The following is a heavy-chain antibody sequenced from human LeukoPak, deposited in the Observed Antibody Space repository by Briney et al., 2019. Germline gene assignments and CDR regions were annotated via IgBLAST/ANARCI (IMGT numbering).Heavy chain of an antibody. Sequence: GGSLRLSCAASGFTFSSYGMHWVRQAPGKGLEWVAVIWYDGSNKYYADSVKGRFTISRDTPKNTFYLEMNSLGADDTALYYCAKDRISGQGGAARILDYWGQGILVTVSS. CDR3: AKDRISGQGGAARILDY. D-gene: IGHD6-6*01. CDR1: GFTFSSYG. J-gene: IGHJ4*02. CDR2: IWYDGSNK. V-gene: IGHV3-33*06.